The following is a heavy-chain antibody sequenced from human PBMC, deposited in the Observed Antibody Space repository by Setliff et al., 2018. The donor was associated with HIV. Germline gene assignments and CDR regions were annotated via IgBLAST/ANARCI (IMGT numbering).Heavy chain of an antibody. J-gene: IGHJ4*02. V-gene: IGHV3-15*07. Sequence: SGGSLRLSCAASGFSLNIAWMNWVRQAAGKGLEWIGSIKNKAAGETTEYAAPVKDRFIISRDASKNMLYLQMNSLKTEDTALYYCATDNCGGDCYLNYWGLGTLVTAPQ. CDR1: GFSLNIAW. CDR3: ATDNCGGDCYLNY. CDR2: IKNKAAGETT. D-gene: IGHD2-21*02.